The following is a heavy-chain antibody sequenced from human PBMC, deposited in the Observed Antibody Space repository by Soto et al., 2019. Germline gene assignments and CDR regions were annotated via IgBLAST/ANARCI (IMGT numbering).Heavy chain of an antibody. Sequence: QVQLVQSGAEVKKPGASVKVSCKASGYTFTDYFIHWVRQAPGQGLEWMGWINPNSGATNCAQKFHDWVTMTRDTSISTAYMELSRLRSNDTAMYYCARVLLNYNAARGYSGGGMDVWGQGTTVTVSS. CDR2: INPNSGAT. D-gene: IGHD3-22*01. CDR3: ARVLLNYNAARGYSGGGMDV. J-gene: IGHJ6*02. V-gene: IGHV1-2*04. CDR1: GYTFTDYF.